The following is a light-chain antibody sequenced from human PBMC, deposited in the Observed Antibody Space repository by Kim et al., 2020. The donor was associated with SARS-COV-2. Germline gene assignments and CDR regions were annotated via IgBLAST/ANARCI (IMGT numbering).Light chain of an antibody. Sequence: QSALTQPPSVSGSPGQSVTISCTGTSSDIGSYNRVSWYQQPPGTAPKLMISEVNNRPSGVPDRFSGSKSGNTASLTISGLQAEDEADYYCSSFTSSTTVVFGGGTQLTVL. CDR2: EVN. CDR3: SSFTSSTTVV. J-gene: IGLJ3*02. V-gene: IGLV2-18*02. CDR1: SSDIGSYNR.